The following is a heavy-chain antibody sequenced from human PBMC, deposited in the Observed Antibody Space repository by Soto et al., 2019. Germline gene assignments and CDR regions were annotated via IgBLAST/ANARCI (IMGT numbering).Heavy chain of an antibody. D-gene: IGHD3-22*01. J-gene: IGHJ4*02. V-gene: IGHV1-8*01. CDR3: AREDYYDRSGYLLPCGY. CDR1: GYTFTSYD. Sequence: QVQLVQSGAEVKKPGASVKVSCKASGYTFTSYDINWVRQATGQGLEWMGWMNPNSGNTGYAQKLQGRVTLTRNTSIRTAYMELSRLRSEHTAVYYCAREDYYDRSGYLLPCGYWGQGTLVTVSS. CDR2: MNPNSGNT.